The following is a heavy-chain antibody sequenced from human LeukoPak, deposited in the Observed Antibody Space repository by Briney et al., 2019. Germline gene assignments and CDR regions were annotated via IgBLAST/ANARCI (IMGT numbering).Heavy chain of an antibody. CDR1: GFIFNDYA. V-gene: IGHV3-43D*03. CDR2: SGWTGIGT. D-gene: IGHD7-27*01. J-gene: IGHJ4*02. CDR3: VRSRAASLGYFDS. Sequence: GGSLRLSCAVSGFIFNDYALHWVRQVPGKGLEWLSFSGWTGIGTDYGDSVKGRFTISRDDSKNSLYLQMHSLRSEDGALYYCVRSRAASLGYFDSWGQGTLVTVSS.